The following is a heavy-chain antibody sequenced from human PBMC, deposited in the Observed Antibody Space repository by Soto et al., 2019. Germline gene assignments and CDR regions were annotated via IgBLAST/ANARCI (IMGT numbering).Heavy chain of an antibody. J-gene: IGHJ6*01. D-gene: IGHD3-3*01. V-gene: IGHV3-48*03. CDR3: ANLGYDFWSGFSFLLPGSGLGMDV. Sequence: PGGSLRLSCAASGFTFSSYEMNWVRQAPGKGLEWVSYISSSGSTIYYADSVKGRFTISRDNAKNSLYLQMNSLRAEDTAVYYCANLGYDFWSGFSFLLPGSGLGMDV. CDR1: GFTFSSYE. CDR2: ISSSGSTI.